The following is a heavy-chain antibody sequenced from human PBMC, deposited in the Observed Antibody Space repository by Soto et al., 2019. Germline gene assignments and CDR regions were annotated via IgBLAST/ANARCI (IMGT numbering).Heavy chain of an antibody. Sequence: QITLKESGPTLVKPTQTLTLTCTFSGFSLSTSGVGVGWIRQPPGKALEWLALIYWNDDKRYSPSLKSRLTITKDTSKHQVVLTMTNMDPVDTATYYCAHRSVTMVRGVFFDPWGQGTLVTVSS. CDR1: GFSLSTSGVG. J-gene: IGHJ5*02. D-gene: IGHD3-10*01. CDR2: IYWNDDK. CDR3: AHRSVTMVRGVFFDP. V-gene: IGHV2-5*01.